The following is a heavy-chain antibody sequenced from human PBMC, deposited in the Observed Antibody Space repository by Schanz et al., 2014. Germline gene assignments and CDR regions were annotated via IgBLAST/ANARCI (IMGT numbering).Heavy chain of an antibody. CDR2: ISSSGGHI. CDR1: GFTFSIHY. V-gene: IGHV3-21*04. J-gene: IGHJ6*02. CDR3: ASLIGTTSAHFYGMDV. Sequence: EVQLVESGGGLVQPGGSLRLTCAASGFTFSIHYMSWVRQAPGKGLEWVSSISSSGGHIYYADSVKGRFTITRDIAKNSLYLQMNGLRAEDTAVYFCASLIGTTSAHFYGMDVWGQGTTVTVSS. D-gene: IGHD1-7*01.